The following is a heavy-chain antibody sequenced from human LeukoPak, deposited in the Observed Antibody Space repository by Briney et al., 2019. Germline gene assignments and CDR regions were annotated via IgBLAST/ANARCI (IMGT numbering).Heavy chain of an antibody. CDR1: GYTFTGYY. Sequence: GASVKVSCKASGYTFTGYYMHWVRQAPGQGLEWMGWINPNSGGTNYAQKFQGRVTMTRDTSISTAYMELSRLRSDDTAVYYCARDLSCSGGSCLEEEWFDPWGQGTLVTVSS. J-gene: IGHJ5*02. D-gene: IGHD2-15*01. V-gene: IGHV1-2*02. CDR3: ARDLSCSGGSCLEEEWFDP. CDR2: INPNSGGT.